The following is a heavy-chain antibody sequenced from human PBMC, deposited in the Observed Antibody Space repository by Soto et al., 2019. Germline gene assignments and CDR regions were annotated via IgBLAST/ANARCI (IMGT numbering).Heavy chain of an antibody. J-gene: IGHJ4*02. CDR3: ASSAGWYAVHS. CDR1: GDSFSSPYY. CDR2: VFHTGTT. V-gene: IGHV4-4*02. Sequence: QVQLQESGPGLVKPSGTLSLTCAVSGDSFSSPYYWCGVRQPPGKGLELIGEVFHTGTTSYNPSHRSPATSAMDKSNNQYSRALTPVTAADTAVYYCASSAGWYAVHSWGPGTLVIV. D-gene: IGHD6-19*01.